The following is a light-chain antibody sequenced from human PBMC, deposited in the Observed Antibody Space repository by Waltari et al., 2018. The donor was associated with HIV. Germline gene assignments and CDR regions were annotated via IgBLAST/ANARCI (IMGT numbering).Light chain of an antibody. CDR1: QSISNW. CDR3: QQYSSYPLT. CDR2: KAS. J-gene: IGKJ4*01. V-gene: IGKV1-5*03. Sequence: DIQMTQTLSTLSASVGDKIIITCRASQSISNWLAWFQQKPGKAPKLLIYKASNLESGVPSRFSGSGSGTEFTLTISSLQPDDFATYFCQQYSSYPLTFGRGTRVEVK.